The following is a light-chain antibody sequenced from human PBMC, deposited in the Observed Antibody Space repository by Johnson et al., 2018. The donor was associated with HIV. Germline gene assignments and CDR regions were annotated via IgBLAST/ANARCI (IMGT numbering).Light chain of an antibody. CDR2: DNN. V-gene: IGLV1-51*01. J-gene: IGLJ1*01. Sequence: QSVLTQPPSVSAAPGQKVTISCSGSSSNIGNNYVSWYQQLPGTAPKLLIYDNNKRPSGIPDRFSGSKSGTSATLGITGLQTGDEADYYCGTWDSSLGAHYVFGSGTKFTVL. CDR1: SSNIGNNY. CDR3: GTWDSSLGAHYV.